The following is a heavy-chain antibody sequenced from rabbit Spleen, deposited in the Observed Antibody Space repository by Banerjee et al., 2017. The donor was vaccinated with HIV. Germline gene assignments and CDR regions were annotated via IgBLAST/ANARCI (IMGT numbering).Heavy chain of an antibody. CDR1: GFTISSYYY. D-gene: IGHD1-1*01. J-gene: IGHJ4*01. CDR2: GYIGSDKT. CDR3: ARDRYGGTSSYADAFDL. Sequence: QEQLEESGGDLVKPEGSLTLTCTASGFTISSYYYMCWVRQAPGKGLEWIGCGYIGSDKTRYASWVNGRFTISKTSSTTVTLQMTSLTVADTATYFCARDRYGGTSSYADAFDLWGPGTLVTVS. V-gene: IGHV1S45*01.